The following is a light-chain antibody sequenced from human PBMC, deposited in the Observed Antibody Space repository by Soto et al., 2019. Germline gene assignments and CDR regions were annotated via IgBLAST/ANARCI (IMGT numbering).Light chain of an antibody. CDR3: QTWGTGIQV. J-gene: IGLJ2*01. V-gene: IGLV4-69*01. Sequence: QLVLTQSPSASASLGASVKLTCTLSSGHSSYAIARHQQQPEKGPRYLMKLNSDGSHSKGDGIPDRFSGSRSGAERYLTISSLQSEDEADYYCQTWGTGIQVFGGGTKLTVL. CDR1: SGHSSYA. CDR2: LNSDGSH.